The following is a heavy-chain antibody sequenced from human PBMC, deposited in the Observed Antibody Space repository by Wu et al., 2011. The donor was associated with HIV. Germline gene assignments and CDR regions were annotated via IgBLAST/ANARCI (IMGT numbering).Heavy chain of an antibody. CDR3: ARDLRGILTGYNY. V-gene: IGHV1-2*02. J-gene: IGHJ4*02. CDR1: GYIFTTFD. Sequence: QVQLVQSGAEVKKPGASVKVSCKSSGYIFTTFDINWVRQAPGQGLEWMGWINPNSGGTNYAQKFQGRVTMTRDTSISTAYMELSRLRSDDTAVYYCARDLRGILTGYNYWGQGTPGHRLL. CDR2: INPNSGGT. D-gene: IGHD3-9*01.